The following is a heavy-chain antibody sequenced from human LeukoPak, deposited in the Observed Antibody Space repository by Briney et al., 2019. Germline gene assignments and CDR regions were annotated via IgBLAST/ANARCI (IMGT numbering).Heavy chain of an antibody. CDR1: GFTFDNYA. CDR2: IAWNSGNT. J-gene: IGHJ4*02. V-gene: IGHV3-9*01. D-gene: IGHD3-10*01. CDR3: AKDMNSYGSGSSYNPWGPFDS. Sequence: PGRSLRLSCAASGFTFDNYAMHWVRQAPGKGLEWVSGIAWNSGNTGFADSVKGRFTISRDNAESSLYLQMNSLTPEDTAFYFCAKDMNSYGSGSSYNPWGPFDSWGQGTLVTVSS.